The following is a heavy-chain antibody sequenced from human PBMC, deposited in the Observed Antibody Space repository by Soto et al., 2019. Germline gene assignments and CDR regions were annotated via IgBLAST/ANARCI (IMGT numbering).Heavy chain of an antibody. D-gene: IGHD6-19*01. Sequence: QLKESGPGQVSPSETLSLTCSVSGASIDDRGHHWSWLRRSPGRGLEWLGSVYHDGTNYYKPYLTSRVSVSVYTSKNQFSLKLASVTAADTAVYYCARDKGISVVGFFRKDPYFGLDVWGPGTTVTVSS. CDR1: GASIDDRGHH. J-gene: IGHJ6*02. V-gene: IGHV4-39*02. CDR2: VYHDGTN. CDR3: ARDKGISVVGFFRKDPYFGLDV.